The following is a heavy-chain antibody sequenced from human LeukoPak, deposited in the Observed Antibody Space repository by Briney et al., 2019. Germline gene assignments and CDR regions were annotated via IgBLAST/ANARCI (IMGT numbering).Heavy chain of an antibody. V-gene: IGHV1-69*01. Sequence: GSSVKVSCKASGGTFSSYAISWVRQAPGQGLEWMGGIIPIFGTANYAQKFQGRVTITADESTSTAYMEPSSLRSEDTAVYYCARDLDTAMVTFDYWGQGTLVTVSS. J-gene: IGHJ4*02. CDR1: GGTFSSYA. CDR3: ARDLDTAMVTFDY. CDR2: IIPIFGTA. D-gene: IGHD5-18*01.